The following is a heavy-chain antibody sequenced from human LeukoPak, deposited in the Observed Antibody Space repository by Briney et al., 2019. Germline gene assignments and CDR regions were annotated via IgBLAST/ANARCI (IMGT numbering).Heavy chain of an antibody. CDR2: ISGSGGST. CDR3: AIHSSSWFPYGMDV. V-gene: IGHV3-23*01. J-gene: IGHJ6*02. CDR1: GFTFSSYA. Sequence: GGSLRLSCAASGFTFSSYAMSWVRQAPGKGLEWVSAISGSGGSTYYADSVKGWFTISRDNSKNTLYLQMNSLRAEDTAVYYCAIHSSSWFPYGMDVWGQGTTVTVSS. D-gene: IGHD6-13*01.